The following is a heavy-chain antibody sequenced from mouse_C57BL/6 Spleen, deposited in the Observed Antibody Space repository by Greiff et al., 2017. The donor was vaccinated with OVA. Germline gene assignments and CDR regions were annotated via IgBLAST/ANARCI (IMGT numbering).Heavy chain of an antibody. V-gene: IGHV8-12*01. Sequence: QVTLKVSGPGILQSSQTLSLTCSFSGFSLSTSGMGVSWIRQPSGKGLEWLAHIYWDDDKRYNPSLKSRLTISKDTSRNQVFLKITSVDTADTATYYCAWVPHKLYGNYEGWYFDVWGTGTTVTVSS. CDR2: IYWDDDK. D-gene: IGHD2-1*01. CDR1: GFSLSTSGMG. CDR3: AWVPHKLYGNYEGWYFDV. J-gene: IGHJ1*03.